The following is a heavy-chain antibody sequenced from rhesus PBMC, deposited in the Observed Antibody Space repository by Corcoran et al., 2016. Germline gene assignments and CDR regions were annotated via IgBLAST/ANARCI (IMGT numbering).Heavy chain of an antibody. CDR3: ARENNIWTGFSY. CDR2: INPYNGNT. D-gene: IGHD3-3*01. Sequence: QVQLVQSGAEVKKPGSSVKVSCKASGYTFTDYYMHWVRQAPRQGLEWMGWINPYNGNTKYVQKFQGRVTMTRDTSTSTAYMELSSLRSEDTAVYYCARENNIWTGFSYWGQGVLVTVSS. V-gene: IGHV1S2*01. CDR1: GYTFTDYY. J-gene: IGHJ4*01.